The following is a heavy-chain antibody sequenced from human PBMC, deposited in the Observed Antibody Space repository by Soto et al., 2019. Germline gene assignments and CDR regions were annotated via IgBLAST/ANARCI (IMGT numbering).Heavy chain of an antibody. CDR2: IYYSGST. J-gene: IGHJ4*02. V-gene: IGHV4-39*01. Sequence: KPSETLSLTCTVSGGSISSSSYYWGWIRQPPGKGLEWIGSIYYSGSTYYNPSLKSRVTISVDTSKNQFSLKLSSVTAADTAVYYCARQDFKYYDILTGYPGLLDYWGQGTLVTVSS. D-gene: IGHD3-9*01. CDR1: GGSISSSSYY. CDR3: ARQDFKYYDILTGYPGLLDY.